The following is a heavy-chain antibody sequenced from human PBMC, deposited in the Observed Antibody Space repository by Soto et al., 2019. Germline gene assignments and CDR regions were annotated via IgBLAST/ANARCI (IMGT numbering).Heavy chain of an antibody. CDR1: GFTVSSNY. Sequence: GGSLRLSCAASGFTVSSNYMSWVRQAPGKGLEWVSVIYSGGSTYYADSVKGRFTISRDNSKNTLYLQMNSLRAEDTAVYYCAKQKGLFYYMDVWGKGTTVTVSS. CDR2: IYSGGST. V-gene: IGHV3-53*01. CDR3: AKQKGLFYYMDV. J-gene: IGHJ6*03.